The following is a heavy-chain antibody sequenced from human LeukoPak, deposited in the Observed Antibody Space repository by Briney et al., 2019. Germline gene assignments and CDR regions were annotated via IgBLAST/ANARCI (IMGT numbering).Heavy chain of an antibody. CDR3: ARDVAAADYYFDY. CDR1: GGSISSYY. V-gene: IGHV4-59*01. D-gene: IGHD6-13*01. J-gene: IGHJ4*02. Sequence: KPSETLSLTCTDSGGSISSYYWSWIRQPPGKGLEWIGYIYYSGSTNYNPSLKSRVTISVDTSKNQFSLKLSSVTAADTAVYYCARDVAAADYYFDYWGQGTLVTVSS. CDR2: IYYSGST.